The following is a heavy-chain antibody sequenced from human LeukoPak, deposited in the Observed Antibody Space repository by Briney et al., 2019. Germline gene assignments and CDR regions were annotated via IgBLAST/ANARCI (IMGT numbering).Heavy chain of an antibody. CDR2: IYHSGST. V-gene: IGHV4-38-2*02. CDR1: GYSIRSGYY. CDR3: ARTTEGGYTYDYFYYYYMDV. D-gene: IGHD5-18*01. Sequence: SETLSLICTVSGYSIRSGYYWGWIRQPPGKGLEWIGSIYHSGSTYYNPSLKSRVTISVDTSKNQFSLKLSSVTAADTAVYYCARTTEGGYTYDYFYYYYMDVWGKGTTVTISS. J-gene: IGHJ6*03.